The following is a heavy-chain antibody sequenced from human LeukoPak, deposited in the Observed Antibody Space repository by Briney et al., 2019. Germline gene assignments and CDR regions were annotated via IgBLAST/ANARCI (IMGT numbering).Heavy chain of an antibody. V-gene: IGHV3-23*01. CDR2: ISGSGGST. Sequence: GGSLRLSCTASGFTFSSYAMSWVRQAPGKGLEWASAISGSGGSTYYADSVKGRFTISRDNSKNTLYLQMNSLRAEDTAVYYCAKGGIYFNPFDYWGQGTLVTVSS. J-gene: IGHJ4*02. CDR1: GFTFSSYA. D-gene: IGHD2/OR15-2a*01. CDR3: AKGGIYFNPFDY.